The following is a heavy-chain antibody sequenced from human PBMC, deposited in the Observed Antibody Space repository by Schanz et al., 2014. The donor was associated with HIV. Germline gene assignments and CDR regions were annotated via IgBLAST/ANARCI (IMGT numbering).Heavy chain of an antibody. CDR3: AKSLPIETATITYFDY. J-gene: IGHJ4*02. V-gene: IGHV3-53*01. CDR2: ISGGST. CDR1: GFAVSSNF. D-gene: IGHD1-20*01. Sequence: VQLVESGGGLIQRGGSLRLSCAASGFAVSSNFLNWVRQTPGKGLEWVSAISGGSTYYADSVKGRFTISRDNSKNTLYLHMNNLRAEDTAVYYCAKSLPIETATITYFDYWGQGTLVTVSS.